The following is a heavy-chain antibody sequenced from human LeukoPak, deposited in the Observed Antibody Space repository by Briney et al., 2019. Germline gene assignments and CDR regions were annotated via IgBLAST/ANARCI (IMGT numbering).Heavy chain of an antibody. CDR3: ARTTLTDDY. CDR2: IYYSGST. J-gene: IGHJ4*02. CDR1: GGSISTGTYY. D-gene: IGHD1-1*01. Sequence: SETLSLTCTVSGGSISTGTYYCVWIRQPPGKGLEWIGSIYYSGSTYYNPSLKSRVTISVDTSKNQFSLKLSSVTAADTAVYYCARTTLTDDYWGQGTLVTVSS. V-gene: IGHV4-39*01.